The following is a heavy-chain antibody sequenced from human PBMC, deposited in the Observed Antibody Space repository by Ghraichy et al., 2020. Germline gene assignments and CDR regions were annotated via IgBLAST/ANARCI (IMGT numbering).Heavy chain of an antibody. CDR1: GFNFARHW. V-gene: IGHV3-7*01. CDR2: IKSDGSDR. J-gene: IGHJ4*02. Sequence: GSLNISCAASGFNFARHWMSWVRQVPGKGLEWVASIKSDGSDRFYVDSVKGRFTISRDNADNSVSLEMTSLRAEDTAVYYCARDPYGDYKYGGTDYWGRGTLVSVSS. CDR3: ARDPYGDYKYGGTDY. D-gene: IGHD4-17*01.